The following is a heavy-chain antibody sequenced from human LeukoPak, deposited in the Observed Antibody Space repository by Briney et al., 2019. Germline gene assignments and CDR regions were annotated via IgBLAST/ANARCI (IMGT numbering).Heavy chain of an antibody. CDR2: ISSSGNAI. V-gene: IGHV3-48*02. Sequence: GGSLRLSCAASRFTFSSYSMNWVRQAPGKRLEWVSYISSSGNAIYYADSVKGRFTISRDNAKNSLYLQMNSLRDEDTAVYYCARDLGYCTNGVCHTRFDYWGQGTLVAVSS. CDR1: RFTFSSYS. CDR3: ARDLGYCTNGVCHTRFDY. D-gene: IGHD2-8*01. J-gene: IGHJ4*02.